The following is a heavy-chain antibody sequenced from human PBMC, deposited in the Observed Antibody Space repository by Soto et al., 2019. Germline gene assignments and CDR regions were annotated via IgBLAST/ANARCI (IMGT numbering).Heavy chain of an antibody. V-gene: IGHV4-61*01. CDR1: GGSIRSGSYY. CDR2: IYHSGTT. CDR3: ARDSSGRLDY. J-gene: IGHJ4*02. Sequence: QVQLQESGPGLLEPSATLSLTCTVSGGSIRSGSYYWTWIRQPPGKGLEWIGYIYHSGTTNYNASLKSRVTVTVDPSKNQFFLELDSVTTADTAIYYCARDSSGRLDYWGRGTLVTVSS. D-gene: IGHD3-22*01.